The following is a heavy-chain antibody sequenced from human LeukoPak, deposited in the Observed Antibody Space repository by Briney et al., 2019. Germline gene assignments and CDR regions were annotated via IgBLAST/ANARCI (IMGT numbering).Heavy chain of an antibody. CDR1: GGSFSGYY. CDR2: INHSGST. D-gene: IGHD3-16*02. Sequence: KPSETLSLTCAVYGGSFSGYYWSWIRQPPGKGLEWIGEINHSGSTNYNPSLKSRVTISVDTSKNQFSLKLSSVTAADTAVYYYARHDVWGSYRYRSRAGWLDPWGQGTLVTVSS. J-gene: IGHJ5*02. V-gene: IGHV4-34*01. CDR3: ARHDVWGSYRYRSRAGWLDP.